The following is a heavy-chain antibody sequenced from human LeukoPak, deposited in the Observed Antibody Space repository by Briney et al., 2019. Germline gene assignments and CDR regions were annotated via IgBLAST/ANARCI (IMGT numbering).Heavy chain of an antibody. CDR1: GGSISSHY. J-gene: IGHJ6*03. V-gene: IGHV4-59*11. D-gene: IGHD2-15*01. Sequence: SETLSLTCTVSGGSISSHYWTWIRQSPGKGLEWIGDISNSGSTSYNPSLKSRVTISIDTSKNQFSLKLSSVTAADTAVDDCGRDALVGYLSYYYMDVWGKGTTVTVSS. CDR3: GRDALVGYLSYYYMDV. CDR2: ISNSGST.